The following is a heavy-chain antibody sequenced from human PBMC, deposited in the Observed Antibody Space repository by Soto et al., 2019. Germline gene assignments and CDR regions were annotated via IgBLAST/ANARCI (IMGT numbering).Heavy chain of an antibody. Sequence: LRLSCAASGFTFSSYAMSWVRQAPGKGLEWVSAISGSGGSTYYADSVKGRFTISRDNSKNTLYLQMNSLRAEDTAVYYCAKLTTYSSTPMDVWGQGTTVTVSS. J-gene: IGHJ6*02. D-gene: IGHD6-19*01. CDR2: ISGSGGST. V-gene: IGHV3-23*01. CDR1: GFTFSSYA. CDR3: AKLTTYSSTPMDV.